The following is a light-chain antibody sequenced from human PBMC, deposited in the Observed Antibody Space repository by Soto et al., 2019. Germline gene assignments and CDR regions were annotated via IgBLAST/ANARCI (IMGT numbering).Light chain of an antibody. J-gene: IGKJ4*01. CDR1: RDIRNV. V-gene: IGKV1-17*01. CDR2: GAS. CDR3: QQYNTYFSLT. Sequence: IQLTQSPSSLSASVGDRVTISCRASRDIRNVLAWYQHAPGKDPQLLIYGASILHIGVTSRFSGRGSGTVFTLTISGLQPDDFASYYCQQYNTYFSLTFGGGTKVDIK.